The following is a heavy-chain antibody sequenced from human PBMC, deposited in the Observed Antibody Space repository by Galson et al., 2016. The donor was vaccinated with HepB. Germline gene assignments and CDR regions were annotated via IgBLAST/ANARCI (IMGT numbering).Heavy chain of an antibody. V-gene: IGHV1-18*01. D-gene: IGHD6-13*01. CDR1: GYTFTSYG. J-gene: IGHJ4*02. CDR3: AREVAAAFLDY. Sequence: SVKVSCKASGYTFTSYGISWVRQAPGQGLEWMGWISVYNGNTNYAQKVQGRVTMTTDTSTSTAYMELRSLRSDDTAVYYCAREVAAAFLDYWGQGTLVTVSS. CDR2: ISVYNGNT.